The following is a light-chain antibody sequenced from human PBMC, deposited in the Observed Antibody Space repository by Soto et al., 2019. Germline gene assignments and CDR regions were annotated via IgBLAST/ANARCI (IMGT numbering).Light chain of an antibody. CDR3: QQYDSSPWT. V-gene: IGKV3-20*01. J-gene: IGKJ1*01. Sequence: ESVLTQSPGTLSLSPGERATLSCRASQSVRSSFLAWYQLKPGQAPRLLIYGASSRATGIPDRFSGSGSGKDFTLTISRLEPEDFAVYYCQQYDSSPWTFGQGTKVEIK. CDR2: GAS. CDR1: QSVRSSF.